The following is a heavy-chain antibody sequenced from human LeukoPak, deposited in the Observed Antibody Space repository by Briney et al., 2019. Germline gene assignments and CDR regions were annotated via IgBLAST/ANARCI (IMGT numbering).Heavy chain of an antibody. D-gene: IGHD1-26*01. J-gene: IGHJ4*02. CDR3: ARDPGGSLVFDY. CDR2: ISPYNGNT. Sequence: ASVKDSCKASVYTFTISEINWVRQAPGQGLEWMGWISPYNGNTNYAQKLQGRVTMTTDTPTNTAYMELRSLRSDDTAVYYCARDPGGSLVFDYWGEGTLVTVSS. CDR1: VYTFTISE. V-gene: IGHV1-18*01.